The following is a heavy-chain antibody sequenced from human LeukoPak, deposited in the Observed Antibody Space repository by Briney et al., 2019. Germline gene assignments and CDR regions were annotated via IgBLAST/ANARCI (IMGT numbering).Heavy chain of an antibody. CDR2: ISAYNGNT. Sequence: ASVKVSCKASGYTFTSYGISWVRQAPGQGLEWMGWISAYNGNTNYAQKLQGRVTMTTDTSTSTAYRELRSLRSDDTAVYYCARGGVTIFGVVTHFDYWAQGPLVTVSS. CDR1: GYTFTSYG. CDR3: ARGGVTIFGVVTHFDY. J-gene: IGHJ4*02. D-gene: IGHD3-3*01. V-gene: IGHV1-18*01.